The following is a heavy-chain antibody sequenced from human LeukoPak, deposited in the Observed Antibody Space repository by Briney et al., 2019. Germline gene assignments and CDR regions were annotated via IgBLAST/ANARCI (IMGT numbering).Heavy chain of an antibody. CDR3: ARGGGDNWGWDYFDP. J-gene: IGHJ5*02. D-gene: IGHD2-21*01. CDR2: INPSSGST. V-gene: IGHV1-46*01. CDR1: GYTFTKYY. Sequence: EASVKVSCKASGYTFTKYYIHRVRQAPGQGLEWMGIINPSSGSTTYAQKFQGRVPITRDTSTTTVYMELSSLRSEDTAVYYCARGGGDNWGWDYFDPWGQGTLVTVSS.